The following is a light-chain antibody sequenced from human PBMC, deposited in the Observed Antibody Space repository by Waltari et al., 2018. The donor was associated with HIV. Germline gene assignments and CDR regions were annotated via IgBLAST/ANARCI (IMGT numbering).Light chain of an antibody. V-gene: IGKV3-15*01. CDR2: GAS. CDR3: QQYNKWPYA. J-gene: IGKJ2*01. CDR1: QSVNSK. Sequence: EIVMTQSTATLSVSPGERATLSCRASQSVNSKLAWYQQKPGQAPRLIIYGASIRATGVPDTFSGSGSGTDFTLTISSLQSEDFAVYYCQQYNKWPYAFGQGTTLEIK.